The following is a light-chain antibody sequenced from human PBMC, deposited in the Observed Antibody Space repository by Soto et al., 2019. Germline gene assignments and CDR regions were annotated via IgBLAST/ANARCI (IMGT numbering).Light chain of an antibody. CDR2: GAS. CDR3: QQYAKST. V-gene: IGKV3-20*01. CDR1: QSVSSSY. Sequence: EIVLTQSPGTLSSSPGERATLSCRASQSVSSSYLAWYQQKPVQAPRLLIYGASSRATGIPDRFSGSVSGTDFSVNISRLDPDGCGVYYCQQYAKSTFGRGTKLEIK. J-gene: IGKJ2*01.